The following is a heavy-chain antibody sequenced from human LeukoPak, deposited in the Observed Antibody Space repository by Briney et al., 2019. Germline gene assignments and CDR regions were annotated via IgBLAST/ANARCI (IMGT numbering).Heavy chain of an antibody. CDR2: ISSMSGYI. CDR1: GFLFDTYS. Sequence: GGSLRLSCVGSGFLFDTYSMNWVRQAPGKGLEWVSSISSMSGYIYYADSVKGRFTISRDNANNSVYLQMNRLKAEDTAVYYCARVRWGDFSPQCDYWGQGTLITVSS. V-gene: IGHV3-21*01. J-gene: IGHJ4*02. CDR3: ARVRWGDFSPQCDY. D-gene: IGHD2-21*02.